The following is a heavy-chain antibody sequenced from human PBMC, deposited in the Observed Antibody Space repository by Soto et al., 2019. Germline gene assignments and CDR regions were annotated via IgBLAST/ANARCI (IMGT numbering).Heavy chain of an antibody. CDR3: AKDGTQYNWNYGVDY. D-gene: IGHD1-7*01. Sequence: WGSLRLACAASGFTFISYGMHFFRHSPGKGLEWVAVISYDGSNKYYADSVKGRFTISRDNSKNTLYLQMNSLRAEDTAVYYCAKDGTQYNWNYGVDYWGQGTLVTVSS. CDR1: GFTFISYG. CDR2: ISYDGSNK. V-gene: IGHV3-30*18. J-gene: IGHJ4*02.